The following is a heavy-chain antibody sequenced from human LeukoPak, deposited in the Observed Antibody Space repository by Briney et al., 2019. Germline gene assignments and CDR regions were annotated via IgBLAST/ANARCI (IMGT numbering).Heavy chain of an antibody. CDR2: ISWDGGSS. CDR1: GFTFDDYA. V-gene: IGHV3-43D*03. D-gene: IGHD6-13*01. Sequence: GGSLRLSCAASGFTFDDYAMHWVRQAPGKGLEWVSLISWDGGSSYYADSVKGRFTISRDNSKNSLYLQMNSLRAEDTALYYCAKVAAAGTNYYYYMDVWGKGTTVTVSS. CDR3: AKVAAAGTNYYYYMDV. J-gene: IGHJ6*03.